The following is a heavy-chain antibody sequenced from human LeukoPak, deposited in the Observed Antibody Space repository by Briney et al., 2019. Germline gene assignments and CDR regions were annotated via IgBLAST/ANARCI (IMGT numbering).Heavy chain of an antibody. CDR1: GGSFSGYY. D-gene: IGHD6-13*01. CDR2: ISHSRST. J-gene: IGHJ4*02. Sequence: SEALSLTCAVYGGSFSGYYWSWIRQPPGKGLEWIGEISHSRSTDYNPALKSRVTISVDTSKNQFSLKLSSVTAADTAVYYCARGQIAAAANFDYWGQGTLVTVSS. V-gene: IGHV4-34*01. CDR3: ARGQIAAAANFDY.